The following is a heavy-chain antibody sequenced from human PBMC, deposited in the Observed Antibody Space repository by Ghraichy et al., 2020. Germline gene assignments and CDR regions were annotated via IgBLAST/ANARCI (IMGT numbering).Heavy chain of an antibody. D-gene: IGHD2/OR15-2a*01. CDR1: GGSISSSNW. J-gene: IGHJ5*02. V-gene: IGHV4-4*02. Sequence: SETLSLTCAVSGGSISSSNWWSWVRQPPGKGLEWIGEIYHSGSTNYNPSLKSRVTISVDKSKNQFSLKLSSVTAADTAVYYCASFSHPLSHPRENWFDPWGQGTLVTVSS. CDR3: ASFSHPLSHPRENWFDP. CDR2: IYHSGST.